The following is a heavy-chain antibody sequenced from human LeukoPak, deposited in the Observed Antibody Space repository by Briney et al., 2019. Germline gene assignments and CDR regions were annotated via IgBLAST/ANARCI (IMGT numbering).Heavy chain of an antibody. Sequence: PSETLSLTCTVSGSMYNYYWSWIRQPPGKGLEWIGYAHYSGSTSYNPSLKSRVTMSLDTSKNQVSLKLNSVTAADTAVYYCARHISSGGTYAHFDYWGQGTLVTVSS. J-gene: IGHJ4*02. V-gene: IGHV4-59*08. CDR2: AHYSGST. CDR3: ARHISSGGTYAHFDY. D-gene: IGHD1-26*01. CDR1: GSMYNYY.